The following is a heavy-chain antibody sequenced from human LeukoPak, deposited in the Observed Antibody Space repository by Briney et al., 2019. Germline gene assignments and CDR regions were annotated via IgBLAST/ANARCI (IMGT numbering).Heavy chain of an antibody. V-gene: IGHV3-33*06. CDR2: IWYDGSNK. J-gene: IGHJ6*03. D-gene: IGHD4-11*01. CDR1: GFTFSSYG. Sequence: GGSLRLSCVASGFTFSSYGMHWVRQAPGKGLEWVAVIWYDGSNKYYADSVKGRFTISRDNSKNTLYLQMNSLRAEDTAVYYCAKNQVATVYFYYMDVWGKGTTVTVSS. CDR3: AKNQVATVYFYYMDV.